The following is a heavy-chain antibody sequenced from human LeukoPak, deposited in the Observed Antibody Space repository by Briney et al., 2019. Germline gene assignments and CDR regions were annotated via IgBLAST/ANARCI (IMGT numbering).Heavy chain of an antibody. J-gene: IGHJ4*02. D-gene: IGHD2-8*01. CDR3: ADPGVGY. CDR1: GFTFSSNW. CDR2: VKENGDKK. V-gene: IGHV3-7*01. Sequence: GGSLRLSCVGSGFTFSSNWMSWARQAPGKGLEWVANVKENGDKKSYVDSVKSRFTISRDNAQNSVYLQMNSLRPEDTAVYYCADPGVGYWGQGTLVTVSS.